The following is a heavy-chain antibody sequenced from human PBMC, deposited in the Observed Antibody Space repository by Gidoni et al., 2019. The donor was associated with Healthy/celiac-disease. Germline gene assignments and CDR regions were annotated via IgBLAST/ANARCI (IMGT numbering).Heavy chain of an antibody. J-gene: IGHJ6*02. CDR1: GFTFSSYS. V-gene: IGHV3-21*01. Sequence: EVQLVESGGGLVKPGGSLRLSCAASGFTFSSYSMNWVRQAPGKGLEWVSSISSRSSYIYYADSVKGRFTISRDNAKNSLYLQMNSLRAEDTAVYYCARDSKRDLRAGWGKPDYGMDVWGQGTTVTVSS. CDR3: ARDSKRDLRAGWGKPDYGMDV. D-gene: IGHD4-17*01. CDR2: ISSRSSYI.